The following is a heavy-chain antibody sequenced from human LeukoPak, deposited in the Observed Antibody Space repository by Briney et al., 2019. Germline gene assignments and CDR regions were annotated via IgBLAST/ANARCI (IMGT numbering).Heavy chain of an antibody. CDR1: GFTFSGSA. D-gene: IGHD3-22*01. V-gene: IGHV3-73*01. CDR2: IRSKANSYAT. Sequence: GSLRLSCAASGFTFSGSAMHWVRQASGKGLEWVDRIRSKANSYATAYAASVKGRFTISRDDSKNTAYLQMNSLKTEDTAVYYCTTSSDSSGYYDDYWGQGTLVTVSS. CDR3: TTSSDSSGYYDDY. J-gene: IGHJ4*02.